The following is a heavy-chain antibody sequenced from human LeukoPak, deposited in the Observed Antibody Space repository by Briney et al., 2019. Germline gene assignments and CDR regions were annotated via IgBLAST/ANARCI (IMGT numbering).Heavy chain of an antibody. Sequence: SETLSLTCTVPGGSISSYYWRWIRQPPGKALEWIGYTYYSGSTNYNPSLKSRLTISVDTSKSQFSLNLSSMTAADTAVYYCARGGSRFDYWGQGTLVTVSS. J-gene: IGHJ4*02. D-gene: IGHD1-26*01. CDR1: GGSISSYY. V-gene: IGHV4-59*01. CDR2: TYYSGST. CDR3: ARGGSRFDY.